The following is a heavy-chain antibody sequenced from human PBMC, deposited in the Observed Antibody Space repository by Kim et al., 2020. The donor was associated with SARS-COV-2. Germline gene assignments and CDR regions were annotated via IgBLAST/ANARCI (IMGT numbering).Heavy chain of an antibody. Sequence: GGSLRLSCAASGFTFSSYAMSWVRQAPGKGLEWVSVIYSGGSSTYYADSVKGRFTISRDNSKNTLYLQMNSLRAEDTAGYYCAKDHLLAVVVPAAMFLEGGKGDYYGMDVWGQGTTVTVSS. J-gene: IGHJ6*02. D-gene: IGHD2-2*01. CDR3: AKDHLLAVVVPAAMFLEGGKGDYYGMDV. CDR2: IYSGGSST. CDR1: GFTFSSYA. V-gene: IGHV3-23*03.